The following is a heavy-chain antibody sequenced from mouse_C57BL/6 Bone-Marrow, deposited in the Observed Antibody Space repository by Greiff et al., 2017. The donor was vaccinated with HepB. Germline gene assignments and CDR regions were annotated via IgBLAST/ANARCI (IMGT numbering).Heavy chain of an antibody. CDR1: GYTFTSYW. CDR2: IHPNSGST. D-gene: IGHD1-1*01. V-gene: IGHV1-64*01. J-gene: IGHJ2*01. Sequence: QVQLKESGAELVKPGASVKLSCKASGYTFTSYWMHWVKQRPGQGLEWIGMIHPNSGSTNYNEKFKSKATLTVDKSSSTAYMQLSSLTSEDSAVYYCARRGLTVPLYWGQGTTLTVSS. CDR3: ARRGLTVPLY.